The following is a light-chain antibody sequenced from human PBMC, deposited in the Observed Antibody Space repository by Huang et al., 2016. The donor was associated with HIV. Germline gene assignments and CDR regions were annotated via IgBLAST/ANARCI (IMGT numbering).Light chain of an antibody. Sequence: DIAMTQSPDSLAVSLGERATISCVSSQSVLSPSNNRNHLAWYQQKPRQPPKLLIYWASTRESGGPDRFRGSGSATDFTLTSDNLQAEDVALYFCQQYYSIPGFGQGTYVEV. CDR3: QQYYSIPG. V-gene: IGKV4-1*01. J-gene: IGKJ2*03. CDR1: QSVLSPSNNRNH. CDR2: WAS.